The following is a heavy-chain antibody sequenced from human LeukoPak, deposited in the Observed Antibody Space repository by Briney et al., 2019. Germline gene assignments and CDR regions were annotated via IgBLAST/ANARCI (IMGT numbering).Heavy chain of an antibody. CDR3: ARRVRGPFDY. CDR2: IYYSGST. CDR1: GVSISRGSYH. Sequence: SETLSLNCIVSGVSISRGSYHCSWIPQPPGESLEWIGYIYYSGSTNYNPSLKSRVTISVDTSKNQFSLKLSSVTAADTAVYYCARRVRGPFDYWGQGTLVTVSS. J-gene: IGHJ4*02. V-gene: IGHV4-61*01. D-gene: IGHD2-21*01.